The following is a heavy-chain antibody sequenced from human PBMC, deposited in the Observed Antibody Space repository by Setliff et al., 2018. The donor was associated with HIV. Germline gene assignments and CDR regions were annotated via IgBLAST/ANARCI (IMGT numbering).Heavy chain of an antibody. V-gene: IGHV4-34*01. D-gene: IGHD5-12*01. CDR3: ARDGGYSGHQWFGDAFDI. J-gene: IGHJ3*02. CDR1: GGSFSGNY. CDR2: INHGGST. Sequence: PSETLSLTCAVYGGSFSGNYWSWIRQPPGKGLEWIGDINHGGSTNYNPSLKSRVTISVDMSKNQISLKLSSVTAADTAVYYCARDGGYSGHQWFGDAFDIWGQGTMVTVSS.